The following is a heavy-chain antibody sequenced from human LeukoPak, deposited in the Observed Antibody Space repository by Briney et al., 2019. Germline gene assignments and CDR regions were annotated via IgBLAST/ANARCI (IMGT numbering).Heavy chain of an antibody. D-gene: IGHD5-12*01. CDR1: GYTFTSYY. J-gene: IGHJ4*02. V-gene: IGHV1-46*01. CDR3: ARGAPPNPRGYSGYDPPNDY. Sequence: ASVKVSCKASGYTFTSYYMHWVRQAPGQGLEWMGIINPSGGSTSYAQKFQGRVTMTRDTSTSTVYMELSSLRSEDTAVYYCARGAPPNPRGYSGYDPPNDYWGQGTLVIVSS. CDR2: INPSGGST.